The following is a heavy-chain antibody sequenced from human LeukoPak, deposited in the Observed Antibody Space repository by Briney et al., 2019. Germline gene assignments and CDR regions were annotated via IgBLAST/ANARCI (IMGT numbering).Heavy chain of an antibody. Sequence: ASVKVSCKASGGTFSSYAISWVRQAPGQGLEWMGGIIPIFGTANYAQKFQGRVTITADESTSTAYMELSSLRSEDTAVYYCAGGGDIVVVPAAMRFDYWGQGTLVTVSS. V-gene: IGHV1-69*13. CDR1: GGTFSSYA. CDR3: AGGGDIVVVPAAMRFDY. D-gene: IGHD2-2*01. J-gene: IGHJ4*02. CDR2: IIPIFGTA.